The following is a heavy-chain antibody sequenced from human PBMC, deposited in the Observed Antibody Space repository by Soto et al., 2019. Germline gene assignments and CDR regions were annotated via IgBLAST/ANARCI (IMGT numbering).Heavy chain of an antibody. J-gene: IGHJ4*02. CDR1: GSSFRTSGVG. Sequence: SGPTLVNPTETLTLTCTFSGSSFRTSGVGVGWIRQPPGKALEWLALIYWDDDRRYSPSLKDRLTITKDTSKSQVVLTMTNVDTADTGTYYCEHRRGGYGVVTTFNYWGQGTQVTVYS. V-gene: IGHV2-5*02. CDR3: EHRRGGYGVVTTFNY. CDR2: IYWDDDR. D-gene: IGHD3-3*01.